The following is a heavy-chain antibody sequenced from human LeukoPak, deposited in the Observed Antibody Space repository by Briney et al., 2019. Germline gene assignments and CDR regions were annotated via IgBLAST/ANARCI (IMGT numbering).Heavy chain of an antibody. V-gene: IGHV3-23*01. CDR2: ISGSGGGT. J-gene: IGHJ4*02. Sequence: GGSLRLSCAASGFTFSTYAMSWVRQAPGKGLEWVSTISGSGGGTYFADSVKGRFTISRDNSKNTLYLQMNSLKTEDTAVYYCFLDIVELDYWGQGTLVTVSS. D-gene: IGHD5-12*01. CDR3: FLDIVELDY. CDR1: GFTFSTYA.